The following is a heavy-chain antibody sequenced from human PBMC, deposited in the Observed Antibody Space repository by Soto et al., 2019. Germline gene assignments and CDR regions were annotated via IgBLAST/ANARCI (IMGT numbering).Heavy chain of an antibody. CDR3: ARGFKGSGSYYPPLYYFDY. CDR1: GGSFSGYY. CDR2: INHSGST. J-gene: IGHJ4*02. Sequence: PSETLSLTCAVYGGSFSGYYWSWIRQPPGKGLEWIGEINHSGSTNYNPSLKSRVTISVDTSKNQFSLKLSSVTAADTAVYYCARGFKGSGSYYPPLYYFDYWGQGTLVTVSS. V-gene: IGHV4-34*01. D-gene: IGHD3-10*01.